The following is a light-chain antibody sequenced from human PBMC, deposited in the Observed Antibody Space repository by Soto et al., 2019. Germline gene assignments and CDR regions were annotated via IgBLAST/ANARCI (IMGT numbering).Light chain of an antibody. V-gene: IGKV4-1*01. CDR2: WAS. CDR3: QQYYTTPWT. CDR1: QSVLYSSNNKNY. J-gene: IGKJ1*01. Sequence: DIVMTQSPDSLAVSLGERATINCKSSQSVLYSSNNKNYLAWYQQKPGQPPKALIYWASTRGSGVPDRFSGSGSGTDFTLTISSLQAEDVAVYYCQQYYTTPWTFGQGTKVEIK.